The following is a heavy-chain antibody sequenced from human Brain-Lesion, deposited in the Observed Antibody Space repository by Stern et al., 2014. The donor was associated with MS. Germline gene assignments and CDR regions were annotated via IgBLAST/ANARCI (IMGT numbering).Heavy chain of an antibody. D-gene: IGHD3-3*01. CDR3: ARDQRGITIFGVVTDYYYLGMDV. J-gene: IGHJ6*02. Sequence: VQLVESGAEVKKPGASVKVSCKTSGYIFTGYYIHWVRQAPGQGLEWMAWINTKTGCTKYAQKFQGRVTMSRDTSISTAYVELSSLTSDDTAVYYCARDQRGITIFGVVTDYYYLGMDVWGQGTTVTVSS. V-gene: IGHV1-2*02. CDR1: GYIFTGYY. CDR2: INTKTGCT.